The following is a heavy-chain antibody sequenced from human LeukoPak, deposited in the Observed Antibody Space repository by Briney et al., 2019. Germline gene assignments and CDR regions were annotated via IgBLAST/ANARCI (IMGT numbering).Heavy chain of an antibody. Sequence: SSETLSLTCAVYGGSLSTSYRSWIRQPPGEGPEWIGEINHSGSTNYNPSLKSRVTTSVDTSKNQFSLKLSSVTAADTAVYYCAISQEITMLRGYYFDYWGQGTLVTVSS. J-gene: IGHJ4*02. CDR1: GGSLSTSY. CDR3: AISQEITMLRGYYFDY. CDR2: INHSGST. V-gene: IGHV4-34*01. D-gene: IGHD3-10*01.